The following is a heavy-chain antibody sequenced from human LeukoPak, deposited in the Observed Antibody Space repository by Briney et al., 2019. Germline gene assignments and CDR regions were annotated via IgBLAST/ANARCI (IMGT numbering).Heavy chain of an antibody. CDR3: ARYYYDSSGYPYYFDF. Sequence: GGSLRLSCAASGFIISSNYMSWVRQAPGKGLGWVSVIYSGGSTYYADSVKGRFTISRDNSKNTLYLQMNSLRAEDTAVYYCARYYYDSSGYPYYFDFWGQGTLVTVSS. CDR1: GFIISSNY. J-gene: IGHJ4*02. D-gene: IGHD3-22*01. CDR2: IYSGGST. V-gene: IGHV3-53*01.